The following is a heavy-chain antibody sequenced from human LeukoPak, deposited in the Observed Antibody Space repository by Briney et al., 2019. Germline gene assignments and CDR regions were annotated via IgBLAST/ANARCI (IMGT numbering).Heavy chain of an antibody. CDR2: SKHSGGT. Sequence: SETLSLTCAVYGGSFSGYYWSWIRQPPGKGLEWIGESKHSGGTNYDPSLKSRVTISVDTSKKQFSLTLTSVTAADTAVYYCARGQWEVRGIIITQLDYWGQGSLVTVSS. V-gene: IGHV4-34*01. CDR3: ARGQWEVRGIIITQLDY. D-gene: IGHD3-10*01. CDR1: GGSFSGYY. J-gene: IGHJ4*02.